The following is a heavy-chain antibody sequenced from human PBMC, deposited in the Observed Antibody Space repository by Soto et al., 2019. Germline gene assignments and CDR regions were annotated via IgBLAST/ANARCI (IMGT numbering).Heavy chain of an antibody. CDR1: GGTFSNYA. J-gene: IGHJ6*02. D-gene: IGHD2-15*01. Sequence: QVQLEQSGAEVKKPGSSLKVSCKATGGTFSNYAISWVRQAPGQGLEWMAGIIPVYGTPSYAQRFQDRVTIIVDESTTTAYMGVHSLRSEDTAIYYCSIVTAYGMDVWGPGTTVIVSS. CDR2: IIPVYGTP. V-gene: IGHV1-69*01. CDR3: SIVTAYGMDV.